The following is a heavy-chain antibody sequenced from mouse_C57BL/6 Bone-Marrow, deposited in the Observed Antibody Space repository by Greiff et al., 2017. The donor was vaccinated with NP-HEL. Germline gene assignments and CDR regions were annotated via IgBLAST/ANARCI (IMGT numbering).Heavy chain of an antibody. V-gene: IGHV14-2*01. CDR1: GFNIKDYY. CDR2: IDPEDGET. D-gene: IGHD4-1*02. Sequence: EVQRVESGAELVKPGASVKLSCTASGFNIKDYYMHWVKQRTEQGLEWIGRIDPEDGETKYAPKFQGKATITADTSSNTAYLQLSSLTSEDTAVYYCGPTGTEDYYAMDYWGQGTSVTVSS. CDR3: GPTGTEDYYAMDY. J-gene: IGHJ4*01.